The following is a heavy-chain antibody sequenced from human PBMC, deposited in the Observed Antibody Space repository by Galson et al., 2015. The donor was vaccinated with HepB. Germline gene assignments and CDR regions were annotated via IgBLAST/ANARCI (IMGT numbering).Heavy chain of an antibody. CDR2: ITSDGTTM. D-gene: IGHD1-1*01. V-gene: IGHV3-11*04. CDR1: GFTFNHYY. J-gene: IGHJ5*01. CDR3: VRDGDAWNFDF. Sequence: SLRLSCAASGFTFNHYYMNWIRQAPGKGLEWVSYITSDGTTMYYADSVKGRFTISRDNAKNSLYLEMNSLRAEDTAVYYCVRDGDAWNFDFWGQGTLVTVSS.